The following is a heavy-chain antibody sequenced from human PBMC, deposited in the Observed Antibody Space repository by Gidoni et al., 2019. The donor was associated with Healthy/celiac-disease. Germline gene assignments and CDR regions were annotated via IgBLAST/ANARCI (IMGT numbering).Heavy chain of an antibody. Sequence: QVQLQESGPGLVKPSQTLSLTCPVSGGSISSGSYYWSWIRQPAGKGLEWIGRIYTSGSTNYNPSLQGRVTISVDTSKNQFSLKLSSVTAADTAVYYCAREDDSGPNPFDYWGQGTLVTVSS. V-gene: IGHV4-61*02. J-gene: IGHJ4*02. D-gene: IGHD1-26*01. CDR2: IYTSGST. CDR3: AREDDSGPNPFDY. CDR1: GGSISSGSYY.